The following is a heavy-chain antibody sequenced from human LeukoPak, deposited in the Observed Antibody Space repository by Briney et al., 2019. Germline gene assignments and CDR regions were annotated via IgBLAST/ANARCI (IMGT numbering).Heavy chain of an antibody. J-gene: IGHJ6*02. CDR3: ARDGDGDYVPYYYYGMDV. V-gene: IGHV3-33*08. CDR1: GFTFSSYG. Sequence: PGGSLRLSCAASGFTFSSYGMHWVRQAPGKGLEWVAVIWYDGSNKYYADSVKGRFTISRDNSKNTLYLQMNSLRAEDTAVYYCARDGDGDYVPYYYYGMDVWGQGTTVTVSS. D-gene: IGHD4-17*01. CDR2: IWYDGSNK.